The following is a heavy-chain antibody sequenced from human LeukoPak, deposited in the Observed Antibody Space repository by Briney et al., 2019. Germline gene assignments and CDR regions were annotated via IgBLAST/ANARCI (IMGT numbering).Heavy chain of an antibody. D-gene: IGHD2-15*01. J-gene: IGHJ4*02. CDR2: ISGSGGST. Sequence: PGGSLRLSCVGSGFTFSHAWMSWVRQAPGKGLEWVSAISGSGGSTYYADSVKGRFTISRDNSKNTLYLQMNSLRAEDTAVYYCAKVFFGYCSGGSCDFDYWGQGTLVTVSS. V-gene: IGHV3-23*01. CDR1: GFTFSHAW. CDR3: AKVFFGYCSGGSCDFDY.